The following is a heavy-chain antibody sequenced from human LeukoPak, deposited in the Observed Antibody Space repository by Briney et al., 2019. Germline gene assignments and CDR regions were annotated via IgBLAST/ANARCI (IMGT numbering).Heavy chain of an antibody. Sequence: PGGSLRLSCAASGFTFSSYGTHWVRQAPGKGLEWVAVIWYDGSNKYYADSVKGRFTISRDNSKNTLYLQMNSLRAEDTAVYYCARVQEILWFGELLERGAFDIWGQGTMVTVSS. CDR2: IWYDGSNK. D-gene: IGHD3-10*01. CDR1: GFTFSSYG. J-gene: IGHJ3*02. V-gene: IGHV3-33*01. CDR3: ARVQEILWFGELLERGAFDI.